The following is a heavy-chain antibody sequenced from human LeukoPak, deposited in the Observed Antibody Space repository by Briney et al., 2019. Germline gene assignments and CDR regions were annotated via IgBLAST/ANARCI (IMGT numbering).Heavy chain of an antibody. CDR1: GYTFTGYY. V-gene: IGHV1-2*02. Sequence: ASVKVSCKASGYTFTGYYMHWVRQAPGQGLEWMGWINPNSGGTNYAQKFQGRVTMTRDTSISTAYMELSRLRSDDTAVYYCARTVMITFGGVSPKAFDIWGQGTMVTVSS. CDR3: ARTVMITFGGVSPKAFDI. J-gene: IGHJ3*02. CDR2: INPNSGGT. D-gene: IGHD3-16*01.